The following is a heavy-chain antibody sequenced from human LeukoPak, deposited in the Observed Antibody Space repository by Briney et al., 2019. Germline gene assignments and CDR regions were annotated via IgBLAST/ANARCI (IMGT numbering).Heavy chain of an antibody. J-gene: IGHJ4*02. CDR2: ISYDGSNK. V-gene: IGHV3-30*18. Sequence: GGSLRLSCAASGFTFSSYGMHWVRQAPGKGLEWAAVISYDGSNKYYADSVKGRFTISRDNSKSTLYLQMNSLRAEDTAVYYCAKDHPDEHFDYWGQGTLVTVSS. D-gene: IGHD1-14*01. CDR3: AKDHPDEHFDY. CDR1: GFTFSSYG.